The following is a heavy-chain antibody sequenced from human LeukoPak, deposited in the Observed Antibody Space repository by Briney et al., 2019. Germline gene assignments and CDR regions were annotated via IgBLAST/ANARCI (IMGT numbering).Heavy chain of an antibody. Sequence: PSETLSLTRALYGGSFSGYYWSWIRQPPGKGLEWIGEINHIGSTNYHPSLKSRVTISVDTSKNQFSLKLSSVTAADTAVYYCARGQPIAARPRWFDPWGQGTLVTVSS. J-gene: IGHJ5*02. V-gene: IGHV4-34*01. CDR1: GGSFSGYY. D-gene: IGHD6-6*01. CDR2: INHIGST. CDR3: ARGQPIAARPRWFDP.